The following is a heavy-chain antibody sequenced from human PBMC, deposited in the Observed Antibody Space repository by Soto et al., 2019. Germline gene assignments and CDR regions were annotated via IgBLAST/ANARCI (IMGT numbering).Heavy chain of an antibody. D-gene: IGHD3-10*01. CDR3: ARDPSGSGPNFDY. V-gene: IGHV4-30-2*01. J-gene: IGHJ4*02. CDR1: GGSISTGGYS. CDR2: IDHSGST. Sequence: QLQLQESGSGLVKPSQTVSLTCAVSGGSISTGGYSWSWIRQPPGKGLEWIGYIDHSGSTYYNPSLRSRVTISLDTSKNQRSLKLSSVTAADTAIYYCARDPSGSGPNFDYWGRGALVTVSS.